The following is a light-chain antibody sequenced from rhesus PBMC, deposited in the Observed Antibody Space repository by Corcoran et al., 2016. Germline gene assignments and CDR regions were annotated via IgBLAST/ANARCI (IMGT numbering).Light chain of an antibody. Sequence: DIQMTQSPSSLSPSVGDRVTITCQASQGISSWLAWYQQKTGKAPKLLIYAASRLQSGVPSRFSGSGSGTGCTLTISSLQAGYFATYYCKQYNSAPPLTIGGGTKVEFE. CDR3: KQYNSAPPLT. CDR1: QGISSW. V-gene: IGKV1-21*01. J-gene: IGKJ4*01. CDR2: AAS.